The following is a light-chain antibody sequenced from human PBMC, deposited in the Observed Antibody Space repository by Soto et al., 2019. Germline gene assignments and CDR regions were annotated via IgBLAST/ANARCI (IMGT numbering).Light chain of an antibody. CDR1: KLGNKY. CDR2: QDA. V-gene: IGLV3-1*01. J-gene: IGLJ3*02. CDR3: QAWDTRTSL. Sequence: SYELTQPPSVSVSPGQTASITCSGTKLGNKYAPWYQQKPGQSPMLVIYQDAKRPSGIPERFSGSNSGNTATLTISGTQAMDEADYYCQAWDTRTSLFGGGTKLTVL.